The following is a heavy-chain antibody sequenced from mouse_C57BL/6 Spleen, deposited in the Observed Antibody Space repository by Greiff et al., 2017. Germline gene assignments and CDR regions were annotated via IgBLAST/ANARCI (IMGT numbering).Heavy chain of an antibody. CDR3: AKTLYYDSYAMDY. Sequence: VMLVESGPGLVQPSQSLSITCTVSGFSLTSYGVHWVRQPPGKGLEWLGVLWSGGSTDYNAAFISRLSISKDNSKSQVFFKMNSLQADDTAIYYCAKTLYYDSYAMDYWGQGTSVTVSS. CDR1: GFSLTSYG. V-gene: IGHV2-4*01. CDR2: LWSGGST. D-gene: IGHD2-1*01. J-gene: IGHJ4*01.